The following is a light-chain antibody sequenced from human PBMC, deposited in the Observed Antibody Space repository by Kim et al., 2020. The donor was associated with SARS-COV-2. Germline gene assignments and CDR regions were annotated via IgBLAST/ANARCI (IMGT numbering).Light chain of an antibody. CDR2: DAS. V-gene: IGKV3-15*01. CDR3: HQYNNWPLYS. Sequence: VSPGERATRSCRASPNVGSSLAWYQQKPGQAPRLLIYDASTRATVIPARFSGSGSGTEFTLTISSLQSEDFAVYYCHQYNNWPLYSFGQGTKLEI. J-gene: IGKJ2*03. CDR1: PNVGSS.